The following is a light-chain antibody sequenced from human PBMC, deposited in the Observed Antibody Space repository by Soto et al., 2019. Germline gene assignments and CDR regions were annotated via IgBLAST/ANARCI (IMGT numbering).Light chain of an antibody. Sequence: QSALTQPRSVSGSPGQSVTISCTGTSSDVGAHNYVSWYHHHPGKAPKLMIYDVTKRPSGVPDRFSGSKSGNTASLTISGLQAEDEADYYCCSYAGSYAVVFGGGTKLTVL. J-gene: IGLJ2*01. CDR2: DVT. V-gene: IGLV2-11*01. CDR1: SSDVGAHNY. CDR3: CSYAGSYAVV.